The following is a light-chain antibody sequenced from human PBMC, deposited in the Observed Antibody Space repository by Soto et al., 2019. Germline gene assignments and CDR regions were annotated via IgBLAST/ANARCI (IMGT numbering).Light chain of an antibody. V-gene: IGKV1-5*03. CDR1: QDISSW. CDR3: QQYKSYPWT. Sequence: DIPMTQSPSTLSASVGDTVTIACRASQDISSWLAWYQQTPGKAPNLLIYKASSLEIGVPSRFSGGGSGTEFTLTISSLQPDDFATYYCQQYKSYPWTFGQGTKVEIK. CDR2: KAS. J-gene: IGKJ1*01.